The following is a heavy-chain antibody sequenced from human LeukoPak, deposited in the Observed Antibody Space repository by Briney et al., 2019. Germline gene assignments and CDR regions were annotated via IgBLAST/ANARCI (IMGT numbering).Heavy chain of an antibody. CDR3: ARFGAFDI. J-gene: IGHJ3*02. V-gene: IGHV3-48*03. CDR2: ISSSAGTI. Sequence: PGGSLRLSCAASGFTFSSYEMTWVRQAPGKGLEWVSYISSSAGTIYYADSVKGRFTISRDNAKNSLYLQMNSLRAEDTAVYYCARFGAFDIWGQGTMVTVSS. D-gene: IGHD3-10*01. CDR1: GFTFSSYE.